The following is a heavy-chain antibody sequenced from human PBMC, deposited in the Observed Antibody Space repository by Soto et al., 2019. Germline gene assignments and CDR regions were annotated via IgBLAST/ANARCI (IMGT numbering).Heavy chain of an antibody. CDR1: GFTFSSYG. Sequence: GGSLRLSCAASGFTFSSYGMHWVRQAPGKGLEWVAVISYDGSNKYYADSVKGRFTISRDNSKNTLYLQMNSLRAEDTAVYYCAKTPIEDDFWRSGGYYYYMDVWGKGTTVTVSS. CDR3: AKTPIEDDFWRSGGYYYYMDV. J-gene: IGHJ6*03. V-gene: IGHV3-30*18. D-gene: IGHD3-3*01. CDR2: ISYDGSNK.